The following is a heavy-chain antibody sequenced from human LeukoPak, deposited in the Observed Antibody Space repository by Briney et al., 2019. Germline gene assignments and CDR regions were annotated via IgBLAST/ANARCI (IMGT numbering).Heavy chain of an antibody. D-gene: IGHD3-16*01. V-gene: IGHV4-38-2*02. CDR2: IYHSGST. Sequence: SETLSLTCTVSSYSISSGYYWGWIRQPPGKGLEWIGSIYHSGSTYYNPSLKSRVTMSVDTSSNQFSLNLTSVTAADTAVYYCARGPLGGESFYIWGQGTMVTVSS. CDR1: SYSISSGYY. CDR3: ARGPLGGESFYI. J-gene: IGHJ3*02.